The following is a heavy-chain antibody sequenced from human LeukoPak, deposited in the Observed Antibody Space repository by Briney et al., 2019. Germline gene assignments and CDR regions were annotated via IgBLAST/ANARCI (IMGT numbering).Heavy chain of an antibody. D-gene: IGHD1-1*01. Sequence: ASVKVSCKASGYTFTSYYMHWVRQAPGQGLEWMGIINPSGGSTSYAQKFQGRVTMTRDTSTSTVYMELSSLRSEDTAVYYCARERIPGNDLYDAFDIWGQGTMVTVSS. J-gene: IGHJ3*02. V-gene: IGHV1-46*01. CDR1: GYTFTSYY. CDR2: INPSGGST. CDR3: ARERIPGNDLYDAFDI.